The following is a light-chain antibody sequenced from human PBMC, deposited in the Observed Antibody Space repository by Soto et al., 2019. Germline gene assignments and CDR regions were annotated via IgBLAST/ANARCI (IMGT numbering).Light chain of an antibody. J-gene: IGLJ3*02. CDR2: EVT. V-gene: IGLV2-8*01. Sequence: QSALTQPPSAYGSPGQSVTISCTGTSTDVGAYNYVSWYQQHPGKAPKLIIYEVTKRPSGVPDRFSGSKSGNTASLTVSGLQAEDEAGYYCGSHAGDSNLVFGGGTKLTVL. CDR3: GSHAGDSNLV. CDR1: STDVGAYNY.